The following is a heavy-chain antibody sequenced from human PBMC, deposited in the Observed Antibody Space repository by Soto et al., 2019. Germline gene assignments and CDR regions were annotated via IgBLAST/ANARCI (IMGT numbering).Heavy chain of an antibody. V-gene: IGHV3-11*06. J-gene: IGHJ6*02. D-gene: IGHD6-13*01. CDR1: GFTFSDYY. CDR3: ARDTSSGQQLDYYGMDV. Sequence: GGSLRLSCAASGFTFSDYYMSWIRQAPGKGLEWVSYISSSSSYTNYADSVKGRFTISRDNAKNSLYLQMNSLRAEDTAVYYCARDTSSGQQLDYYGMDVWGQGTTVTVSS. CDR2: ISSSSSYT.